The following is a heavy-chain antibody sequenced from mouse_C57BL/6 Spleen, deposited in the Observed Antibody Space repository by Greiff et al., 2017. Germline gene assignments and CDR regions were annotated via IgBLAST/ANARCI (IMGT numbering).Heavy chain of an antibody. Sequence: EVQRVESGEGLVKPGGSLKLSCAASGFTFSSYAMSWVRQTPEKRLEWVAYISSGGDYIYYADTVKGRFTISRDNARNTLYLQMSSLKSEDTAMYYCTRDRTYYYYAMDYWGQGTSVTVSS. V-gene: IGHV5-9-1*02. D-gene: IGHD1-1*01. J-gene: IGHJ4*01. CDR1: GFTFSSYA. CDR3: TRDRTYYYYAMDY. CDR2: ISSGGDYI.